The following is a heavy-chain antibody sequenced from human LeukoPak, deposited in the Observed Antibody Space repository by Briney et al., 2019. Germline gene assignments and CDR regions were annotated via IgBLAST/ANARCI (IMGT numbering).Heavy chain of an antibody. J-gene: IGHJ4*02. CDR2: IIPILGTA. V-gene: IGHV1-69*13. Sequence: SVKVSCTPSGGTFSTYAISWVRQAPGQGLEWMGGIIPILGTAKYAKKFQGRVTITADESTSTAHMEMNSLRSEDTAVYYCSSNTNFYDGSGHYVFDYWGQGPLVAIS. CDR1: GGTFSTYA. CDR3: SSNTNFYDGSGHYVFDY. D-gene: IGHD3-22*01.